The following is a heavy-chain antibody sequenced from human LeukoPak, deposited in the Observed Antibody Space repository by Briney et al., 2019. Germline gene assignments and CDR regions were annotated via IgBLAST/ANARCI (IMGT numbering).Heavy chain of an antibody. CDR3: ARDQGPDYAPVGSATHAY. CDR2: TTTSAET. V-gene: IGHV3-23*01. Sequence: GGSLRLSCAASAFIFSNYAMSWVRQTPGKGLEWVSSTTTSAETWYADSVKGRFTTSRDTSMSTLFLHLSNLRPEDTAIYFCARDQGPDYAPVGSATHAYWGQGTLVAVSS. D-gene: IGHD2-2*01. J-gene: IGHJ4*02. CDR1: AFIFSNYA.